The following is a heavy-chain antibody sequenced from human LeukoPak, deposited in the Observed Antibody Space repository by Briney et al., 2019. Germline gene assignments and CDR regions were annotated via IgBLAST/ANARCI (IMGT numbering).Heavy chain of an antibody. J-gene: IGHJ4*02. V-gene: IGHV3-9*03. Sequence: GGSLRLSCVASGFTFEDYAMHWVRQAPGKGLEWVSGISWNSGSIGYADSVKGRFTISRDNAKNSLYVQMNSLRAGDMALYYCAKGGSYYELDYWGQGTLVTVSS. CDR2: ISWNSGSI. CDR1: GFTFEDYA. D-gene: IGHD1-26*01. CDR3: AKGGSYYELDY.